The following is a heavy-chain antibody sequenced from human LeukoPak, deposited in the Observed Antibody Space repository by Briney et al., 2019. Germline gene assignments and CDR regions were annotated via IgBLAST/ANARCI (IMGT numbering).Heavy chain of an antibody. CDR1: GGSISSGSYY. V-gene: IGHV4-61*02. D-gene: IGHD3-16*01. CDR3: ARDRDPGEYDY. Sequence: SETLSLTCTVSGGSISSGSYYCSWIRQPAGKGLEWIGRIYTSGSTNYNPSLKSRVTISVDTSKNQFSLKLSSVTAADTAVYYCARDRDPGEYDYWGQGTLFTVSS. CDR2: IYTSGST. J-gene: IGHJ4*02.